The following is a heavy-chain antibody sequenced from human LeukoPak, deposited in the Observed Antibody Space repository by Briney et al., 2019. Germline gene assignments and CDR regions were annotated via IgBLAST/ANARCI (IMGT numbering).Heavy chain of an antibody. J-gene: IGHJ5*02. D-gene: IGHD4-17*01. CDR2: IYYSGST. Sequence: SETLSLTCTVSGGSISSYYWSWIRQPPGKGLEWIGYIYYSGSTNYNPSLKSRVTISVDTSKNQFSLKLSSVTAADTAVYYCARKKTWTVTNDNWFDPWGQGTLVTVSS. CDR1: GGSISSYY. V-gene: IGHV4-59*01. CDR3: ARKKTWTVTNDNWFDP.